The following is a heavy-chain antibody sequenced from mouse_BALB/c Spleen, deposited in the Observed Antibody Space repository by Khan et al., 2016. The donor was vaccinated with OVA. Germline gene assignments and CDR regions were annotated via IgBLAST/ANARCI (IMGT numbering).Heavy chain of an antibody. D-gene: IGHD2-14*01. J-gene: IGHJ3*01. CDR3: ARGGYGWFAY. Sequence: QVQLQQSGAELVKPGASVKLSCKASGYTFTSYDINWVRQRPEQGLEWIGWMYPGDGSTKYNEKFKGKATLTTDKSSSTAYMQLSSLTSEDSGGDFCARGGYGWFAYWGQGTLVTVSA. V-gene: IGHV1-85*01. CDR1: GYTFTSYD. CDR2: MYPGDGST.